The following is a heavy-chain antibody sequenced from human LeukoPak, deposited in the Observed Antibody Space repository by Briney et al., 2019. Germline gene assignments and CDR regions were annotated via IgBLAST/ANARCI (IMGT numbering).Heavy chain of an antibody. CDR1: GGXISSTGYY. CDR3: ARRVRCSGDSCYSDNWFDP. J-gene: IGHJ5*02. Sequence: SETLSLTCTVSGGXISSTGYYWGWIRQPPGKGLESIGNIYYSGSTHYNPSLKSRVTISVDTSKNQFSLKLSSVTAADTAVFYCARRVRCSGDSCYSDNWFDPWGPGTLVTVSS. D-gene: IGHD2-15*01. V-gene: IGHV4-39*01. CDR2: IYYSGST.